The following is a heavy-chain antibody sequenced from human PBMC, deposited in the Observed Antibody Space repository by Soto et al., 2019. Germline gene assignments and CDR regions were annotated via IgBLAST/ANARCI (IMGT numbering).Heavy chain of an antibody. J-gene: IGHJ4*02. D-gene: IGHD3-10*01. V-gene: IGHV4-34*01. CDR1: GGSFSGYY. CDR2: INHSGST. CDR3: ASRKLLWFGELLYGWFDY. Sequence: SETLSLTCAVYGGSFSGYYWSWIRQPPGKGLEWIGEINHSGSTNYNPSLKSRVTISVDTSKNQFSLKLSSVTAADTAVYYCASRKLLWFGELLYGWFDYWGQGTLVTVSS.